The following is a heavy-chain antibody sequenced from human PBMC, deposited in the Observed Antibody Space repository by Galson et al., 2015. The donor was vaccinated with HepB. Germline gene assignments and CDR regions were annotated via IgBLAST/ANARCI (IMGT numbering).Heavy chain of an antibody. V-gene: IGHV3-30*03. J-gene: IGHJ4*02. Sequence: SLRLSCAASGFTLSSYAIHWVRQAPGKGLEWVTVISYDGRNQNYADSVMGRFTISRDNSKDTVYLQMSSLRADDTAVYYCARDSRYVSGWYAGRGGFDYWGQGTLVTVSS. CDR2: ISYDGRNQ. D-gene: IGHD6-19*01. CDR3: ARDSRYVSGWYAGRGGFDY. CDR1: GFTLSSYA.